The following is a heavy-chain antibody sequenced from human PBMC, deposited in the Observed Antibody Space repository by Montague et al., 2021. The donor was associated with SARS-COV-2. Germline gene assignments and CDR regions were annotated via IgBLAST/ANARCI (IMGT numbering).Heavy chain of an antibody. CDR2: TYYRSKRYN. J-gene: IGHJ6*02. CDR1: GDSVSSNSAT. D-gene: IGHD3-10*01. V-gene: IGHV6-1*01. Sequence: CAISGDSVSSNSATWNWVRQSPSRGLEWLGRTYYRSKRYNDYAVXXRCRVTINPDTSKNQFSLQLNSVTPEDTAIYYCTSGREGNYSVMDVWGQGTTVTVSS. CDR3: TSGREGNYSVMDV.